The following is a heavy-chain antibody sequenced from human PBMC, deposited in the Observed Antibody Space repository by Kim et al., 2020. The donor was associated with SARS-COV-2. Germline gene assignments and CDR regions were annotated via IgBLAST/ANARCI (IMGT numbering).Heavy chain of an antibody. V-gene: IGHV3-7*03. CDR3: ARDYAAAGTLYYYYGMDV. CDR1: GFTFSSYW. D-gene: IGHD6-13*01. J-gene: IGHJ6*02. CDR2: IKQDGSEK. Sequence: GGSLRLSCAASGFTFSSYWMSWVRQAPGKGLEWVANIKQDGSEKYYVDSVKGRFTISRDNAKNSLYLQMNSLRAEDTAVYYCARDYAAAGTLYYYYGMDVWGQGTTVTVSS.